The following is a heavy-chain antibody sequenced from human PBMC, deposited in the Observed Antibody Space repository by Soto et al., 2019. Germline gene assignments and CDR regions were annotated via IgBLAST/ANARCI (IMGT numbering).Heavy chain of an antibody. CDR2: IYYSGST. Sequence: SETLSLTCTVSGGSISSGGYYWSWIRQHPGKGLEWIGYIYYSGSTYYNPSLESRVTISVDTSKNQFSLKLSSVTAADTAVYYCARVEWFGDQALDYWGQGTLVTVSS. D-gene: IGHD3-10*01. CDR1: GGSISSGGYY. CDR3: ARVEWFGDQALDY. J-gene: IGHJ4*02. V-gene: IGHV4-31*03.